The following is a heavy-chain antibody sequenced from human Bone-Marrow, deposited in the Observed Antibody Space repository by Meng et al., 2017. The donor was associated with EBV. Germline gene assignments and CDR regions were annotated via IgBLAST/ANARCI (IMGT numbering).Heavy chain of an antibody. CDR2: IYYSGDT. CDR3: ARGISSGWDYYFDY. V-gene: IGHV4-61*08. D-gene: IGHD6-19*01. J-gene: IGHJ4*02. CDR1: GGSVSRGGYY. Sequence: GPLPEPAPGPVKPAETLSLPCHVSGGSVSRGGYYWSWIRPPPGKGLEWIGYIYYSGDTTYNPSLKSRVTMSVDTSKNQFSLKLSSVTAADTAVYYCARGISSGWDYYFDYWGQGTLVTVSS.